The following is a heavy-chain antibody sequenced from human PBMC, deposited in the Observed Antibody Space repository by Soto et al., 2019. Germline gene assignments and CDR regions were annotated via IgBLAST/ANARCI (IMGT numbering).Heavy chain of an antibody. D-gene: IGHD4-17*01. CDR2: IFSNDEK. J-gene: IGHJ4*02. CDR3: ARLPRADYGDYHFDY. CDR1: GFSLSNARMG. Sequence: QVTLKESGPVLVKPTEPLTLTCTVSGFSLSNARMGVSWIRQPPGKALEWLAHIFSNDEKSYSTSLKSRLTNXXDXSXXQVVLTMPNMDPLDTATYYSARLPRADYGDYHFDYWGQGTLVTVSS. V-gene: IGHV2-26*01.